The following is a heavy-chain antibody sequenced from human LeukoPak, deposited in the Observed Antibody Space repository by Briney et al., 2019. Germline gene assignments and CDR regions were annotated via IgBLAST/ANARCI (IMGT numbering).Heavy chain of an antibody. CDR3: ARHSSRPGYCSGGSCYLPDGMDV. J-gene: IGHJ6*02. Sequence: GESLKISCKGSGYSFTSYWIGWVRQMPGKGLEWMGIIYPGDSDTRYSPSFQGQVTISADKSISTAYLQWSSLKASDTAMCYCARHSSRPGYCSGGSCYLPDGMDVWGQGTTVTVSS. CDR2: IYPGDSDT. CDR1: GYSFTSYW. V-gene: IGHV5-51*01. D-gene: IGHD2-15*01.